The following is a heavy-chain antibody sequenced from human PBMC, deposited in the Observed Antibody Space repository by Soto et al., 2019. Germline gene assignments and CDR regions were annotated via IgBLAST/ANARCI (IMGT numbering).Heavy chain of an antibody. D-gene: IGHD2-15*01. CDR2: MNPNSGNT. CDR3: ARSKRVVVVAATPRRYYYMDV. Sequence: ASVKVSCKASGYTFTSYDINWVRQATGQGLERMGWMNPNSGNTGYAQKFQGRVTMTRNTSISTAYMELSSLRSEDTAVYYCARSKRVVVVAATPRRYYYMDVWGKGTTVTVSS. J-gene: IGHJ6*03. CDR1: GYTFTSYD. V-gene: IGHV1-8*01.